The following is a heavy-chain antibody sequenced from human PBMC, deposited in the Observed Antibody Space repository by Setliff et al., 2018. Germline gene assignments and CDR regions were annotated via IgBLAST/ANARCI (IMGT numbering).Heavy chain of an antibody. V-gene: IGHV1-69*05. CDR3: ARRKTAMVTGGWFDP. J-gene: IGHJ5*02. CDR2: IIPIFGTA. Sequence: SVKVSCKASGGTFSSYAISWVRQAPGQGLEWVGGIIPIFGTANYAQKFQGRVTITTDESTSTAYMELSSLRSEDTAVYYCARRKTAMVTGGWFDPWGQGTLVTVSS. CDR1: GGTFSSYA. D-gene: IGHD5-18*01.